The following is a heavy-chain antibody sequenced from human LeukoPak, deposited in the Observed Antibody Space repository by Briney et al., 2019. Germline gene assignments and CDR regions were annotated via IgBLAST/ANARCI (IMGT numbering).Heavy chain of an antibody. CDR1: GGSFSGYY. CDR2: INHSGST. V-gene: IGHV4-34*01. D-gene: IGHD2-2*01. Sequence: SETLSLTCAVYGGSFSGYYWSWIRQPPWKGLEWIGEINHSGSTNYNPSLKSRVTISVDTSKNQFSLKLSSVTAADTAVYYCASVNRYCSSTSCLYRGKYYYYYMDVWGKGTTVTVSS. CDR3: ASVNRYCSSTSCLYRGKYYYYYMDV. J-gene: IGHJ6*03.